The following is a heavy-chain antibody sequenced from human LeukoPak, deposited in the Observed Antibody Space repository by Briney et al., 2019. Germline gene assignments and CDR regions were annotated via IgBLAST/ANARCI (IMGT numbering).Heavy chain of an antibody. Sequence: PETLSLTCTVTGGSISSYYWSWIRQPPGKGLEWIGYIYYSGSTNYNPSLKSRVTVSVDTSKNQFSLKLSSVTAADTAIYYCARHETCAGGPCSTGRWFDPWGQGTLVTVSS. CDR1: GGSISSYY. CDR2: IYYSGST. CDR3: ARHETCAGGPCSTGRWFDP. D-gene: IGHD2-15*01. J-gene: IGHJ5*02. V-gene: IGHV4-59*08.